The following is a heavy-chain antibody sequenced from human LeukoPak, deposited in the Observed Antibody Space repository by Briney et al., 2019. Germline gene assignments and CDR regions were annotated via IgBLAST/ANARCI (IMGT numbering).Heavy chain of an antibody. V-gene: IGHV5-51*01. CDR1: GYRFTNYW. D-gene: IGHD1-26*01. J-gene: IGHJ6*03. CDR2: IYPGDSDT. Sequence: GESLKISCKGSGYRFTNYWVGWVRQMPGKGLEWMGIIYPGDSDTRYSPSFQGQVTISVDKSISTAYLQWSSLKASDAAIYYCARLPDSGSYFRGVEYYMDVWGKGTTVTVSS. CDR3: ARLPDSGSYFRGVEYYMDV.